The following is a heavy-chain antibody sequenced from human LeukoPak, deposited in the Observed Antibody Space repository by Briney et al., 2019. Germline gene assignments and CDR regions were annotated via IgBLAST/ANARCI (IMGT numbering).Heavy chain of an antibody. D-gene: IGHD6-13*01. V-gene: IGHV4-59*08. CDR2: IYYSGST. Sequence: SETLSLTCTVSGGSISSYYWSWIRQPPGKGLEWIGYIYYSGSTNYNPSLKSQVTISVDTSKNQFSLKLSSVTAADTAVYYCARHGYSSHRFDYWGQGTLVTVSS. CDR3: ARHGYSSHRFDY. J-gene: IGHJ4*02. CDR1: GGSISSYY.